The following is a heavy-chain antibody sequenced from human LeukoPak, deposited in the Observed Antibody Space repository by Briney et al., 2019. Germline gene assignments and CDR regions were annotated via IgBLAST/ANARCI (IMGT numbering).Heavy chain of an antibody. J-gene: IGHJ6*02. CDR2: IFVGSGNT. D-gene: IGHD3/OR15-3a*01. CDR1: GFTFTSSA. Sequence: SVKVSCKASGFTFTSSAVQWVRQARGQRLEWIGWIFVGSGNTNYAQKFQERVTITRDMSTSTAYMELSSLRSEDTAVYYCARGPDCDPLRGGRDVWGQGTTVTVSS. CDR3: ARGPDCDPLRGGRDV. V-gene: IGHV1-58*01.